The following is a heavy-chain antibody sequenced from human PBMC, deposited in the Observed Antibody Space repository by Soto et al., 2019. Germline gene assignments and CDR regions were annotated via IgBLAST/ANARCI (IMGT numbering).Heavy chain of an antibody. V-gene: IGHV3-13*01. CDR1: GFTFSSYD. D-gene: IGHD5-18*01. Sequence: EVQLVESGGGLVQPGGSLRLSCAASGFTFSSYDMHWVRQATGKGLEWVSVIGTAGDTYYPGSVKGRFTISRENAKNSFYLQMNSRRAGDTALYYCARAAGYSYGSYYYYYGMDVWGQGTTVTVSS. J-gene: IGHJ6*02. CDR3: ARAAGYSYGSYYYYYGMDV. CDR2: IGTAGDT.